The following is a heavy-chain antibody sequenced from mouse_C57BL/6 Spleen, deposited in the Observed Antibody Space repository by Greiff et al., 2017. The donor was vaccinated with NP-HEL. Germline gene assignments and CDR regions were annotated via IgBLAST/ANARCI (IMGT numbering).Heavy chain of an antibody. V-gene: IGHV5-17*01. CDR1: GFTFSDYG. CDR2: ISSGSSTI. D-gene: IGHD2-3*01. CDR3: ATAYDGYYEDYAMDY. J-gene: IGHJ4*01. Sequence: EVQLVESGGGLVKPGGSLKLSCAASGFTFSDYGMHWVRQAPEKGLEWVAYISSGSSTIYYADTVKGRFTIYRDNAKNTLFLQMTSLRSEDTAMYYCATAYDGYYEDYAMDYWGQGTSVTVSS.